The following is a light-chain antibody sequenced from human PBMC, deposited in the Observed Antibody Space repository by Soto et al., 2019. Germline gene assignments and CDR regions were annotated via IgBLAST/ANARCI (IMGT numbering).Light chain of an antibody. Sequence: DVVMTQSPLSLPVTLGQPASISCRSSQSLVYSDGYTYLNWFQQRPGKSPRRLIYKVSNRDSGVPDRFSGSGSGTDFTLKISRVEAEDVAVYYCMQGTHWPWTFGQGTKVEI. CDR1: QSLVYSDGYTY. J-gene: IGKJ1*01. V-gene: IGKV2-30*01. CDR3: MQGTHWPWT. CDR2: KVS.